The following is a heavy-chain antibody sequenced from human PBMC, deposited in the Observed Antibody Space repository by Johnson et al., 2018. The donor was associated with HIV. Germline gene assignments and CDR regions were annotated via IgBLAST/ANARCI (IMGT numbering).Heavy chain of an antibody. Sequence: VQLVESGGGLIQPGGSLRLSCAASGFTVSSNYMSWVRQAPGKGLEWVSVIYSGGTTDYAAPVKGRFTISRDDSKNTLYLQMNSLRAEDTAVYYCASLGEYSGYGHDAFDIWGQGTMVTVSS. V-gene: IGHV3-53*01. J-gene: IGHJ3*02. D-gene: IGHD5-12*01. CDR2: IYSGGTT. CDR1: GFTVSSNY. CDR3: ASLGEYSGYGHDAFDI.